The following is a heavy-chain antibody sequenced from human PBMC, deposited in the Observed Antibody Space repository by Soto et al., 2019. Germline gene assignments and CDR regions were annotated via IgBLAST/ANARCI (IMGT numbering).Heavy chain of an antibody. CDR2: ISAYNGNT. D-gene: IGHD3-3*01. CDR3: ARDRNYDFWSGPIDY. Sequence: ASVKVSCKASGYTVTSYGISWVRQAPGQGLEWMGWISAYNGNTNYAQKLQGRVTMTTDTSTSTAYMELRSLRSDDTAVYYCARDRNYDFWSGPIDYWGQGTLVTVSS. V-gene: IGHV1-18*01. CDR1: GYTVTSYG. J-gene: IGHJ4*02.